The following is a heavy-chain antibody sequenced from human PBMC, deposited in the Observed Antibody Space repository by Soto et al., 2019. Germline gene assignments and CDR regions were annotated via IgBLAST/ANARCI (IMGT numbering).Heavy chain of an antibody. J-gene: IGHJ5*02. CDR3: ARERARMVRGVKANWFDP. V-gene: IGHV4-34*01. D-gene: IGHD3-10*01. Sequence: SETLSLTCAVYGGSFSGYYWGWIRQPPGKGLEWIGEINHSGSTNYNPSLKSRVTISVDTSKNQFSLKLSSVTAADTAVYYCARERARMVRGVKANWFDPWGQGTLVTVSS. CDR2: INHSGST. CDR1: GGSFSGYY.